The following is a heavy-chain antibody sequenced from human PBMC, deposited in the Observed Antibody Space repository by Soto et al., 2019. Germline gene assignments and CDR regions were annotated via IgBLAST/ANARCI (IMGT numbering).Heavy chain of an antibody. J-gene: IGHJ4*02. V-gene: IGHV3-33*01. CDR1: GFTFSSYG. Sequence: QVQLVESGGGVGQPGRSLRLSCAASGFTFSSYGMHWVRQAPGKGLEWVAVIWYDGSNKYYADSVKGRFTISRDNSKNTLYLQMNSLRAEDTAVYYCARGTIMITFGGVIGFDYWGQGTLVTVFS. CDR3: ARGTIMITFGGVIGFDY. CDR2: IWYDGSNK. D-gene: IGHD3-16*02.